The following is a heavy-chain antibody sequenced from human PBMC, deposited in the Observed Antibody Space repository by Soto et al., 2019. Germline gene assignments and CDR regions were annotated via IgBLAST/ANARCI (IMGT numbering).Heavy chain of an antibody. CDR3: GFCSSSTYCSGPIDI. D-gene: IGHD2-2*01. J-gene: IGHJ3*02. CDR1: VFSFNKYW. Sequence: GGSLRLSCAASVFSFNKYWMHWVRQAPGKGLVWVSRTNSDGSNIIYADSVKGRFTISRDNAKNTLYLQMNSLRAEDTAVYFCGFCSSSTYCSGPIDIWGQGTMVTVSS. CDR2: TNSDGSNI. V-gene: IGHV3-74*01.